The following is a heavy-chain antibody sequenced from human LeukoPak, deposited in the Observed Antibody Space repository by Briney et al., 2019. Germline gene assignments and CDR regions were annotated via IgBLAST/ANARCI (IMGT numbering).Heavy chain of an antibody. D-gene: IGHD3-22*01. Sequence: GGSLRLSCAASGFTFSSYSMNWVRQAPGKGLEWVSSISSSSSYIYYADSVKGRFTIFRDNAKNSLYLQMNSLRAEDTAVYYCARDDNYYDSSGYYYRVGAFDIWGQGTMVTVSS. CDR3: ARDDNYYDSSGYYYRVGAFDI. CDR1: GFTFSSYS. J-gene: IGHJ3*02. V-gene: IGHV3-21*01. CDR2: ISSSSSYI.